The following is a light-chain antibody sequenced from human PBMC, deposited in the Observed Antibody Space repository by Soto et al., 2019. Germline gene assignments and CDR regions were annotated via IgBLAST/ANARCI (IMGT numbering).Light chain of an antibody. J-gene: IGKJ5*01. V-gene: IGKV3-11*01. CDR2: YAS. CDR3: HQRSNWPNST. CDR1: QCVSSY. Sequence: EILLTQSPSTLSFSPGERATLSCRASQCVSSYLDWYQQKPGQAPRLLINYASNRVTVMPARLSGSGAGTDETLTTSSQEQGEFSVYYYHQRSNWPNSTFGQGTRLEIK.